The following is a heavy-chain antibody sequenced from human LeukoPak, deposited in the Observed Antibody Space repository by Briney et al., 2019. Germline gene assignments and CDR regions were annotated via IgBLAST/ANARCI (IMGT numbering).Heavy chain of an antibody. J-gene: IGHJ5*02. CDR2: ISSSATNI. D-gene: IGHD3-16*01. CDR3: ARDQSMITP. V-gene: IGHV3-11*04. Sequence: GGSLRLSCAASGFTFSNYYMSWIRQAPGKGLEWTSYISSSATNIQYADSVKGRFTISRDNAKNSLYLQMNSLRAEDTAVYYCARDQSMITPWGQGTLVTVSS. CDR1: GFTFSNYY.